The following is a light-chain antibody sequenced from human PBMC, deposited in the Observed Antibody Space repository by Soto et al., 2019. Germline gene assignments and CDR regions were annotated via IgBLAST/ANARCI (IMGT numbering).Light chain of an antibody. Sequence: QSVLTQPASVSGSPGQSITISCTGSGRDIGAYNYVSWYQQHPGKAPKLIIYEVENRPSGVSNRFSASKSGNTASLTISGLQAEDEADYYCCSYAGSNTPYVFGTGTKVTVL. J-gene: IGLJ1*01. CDR1: GRDIGAYNY. CDR3: CSYAGSNTPYV. V-gene: IGLV2-14*01. CDR2: EVE.